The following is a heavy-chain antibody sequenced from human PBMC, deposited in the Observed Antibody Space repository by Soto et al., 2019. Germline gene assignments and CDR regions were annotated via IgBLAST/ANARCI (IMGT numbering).Heavy chain of an antibody. CDR2: VSWHSGSE. Sequence: DVQLVESGGGLVQPGRSLRLSCAASGFTFDDYAMHWVRQAPGKGLEWVSGVSWHSGSEGYADSVKGRFTISRDNVNNCLHLQMNSLEPEETAAYFCASARGRGDFWSGYAAFDIWGQATMLTVST. J-gene: IGHJ3*02. D-gene: IGHD3-3*01. V-gene: IGHV3-9*01. CDR1: GFTFDDYA. CDR3: ASARGRGDFWSGYAAFDI.